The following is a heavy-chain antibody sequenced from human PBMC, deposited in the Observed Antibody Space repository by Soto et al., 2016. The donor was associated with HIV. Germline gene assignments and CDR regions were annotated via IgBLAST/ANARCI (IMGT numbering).Heavy chain of an antibody. Sequence: EVQLLESGGGLVQPGGSLRLSCAASGFTFSSYAMSWVRQAPGKGLEWVSAISGSGGSTYYADSVKGRFTISRDNSKNTLYLQMNSLRAEDTAVYYCAKVDDSYYYDSSGYLDYWGQGTLVTVSS. D-gene: IGHD3-22*01. CDR2: ISGSGGST. CDR1: GFTFSSYA. CDR3: AKVDDSYYYDSSGYLDY. V-gene: IGHV3-23*01. J-gene: IGHJ4*02.